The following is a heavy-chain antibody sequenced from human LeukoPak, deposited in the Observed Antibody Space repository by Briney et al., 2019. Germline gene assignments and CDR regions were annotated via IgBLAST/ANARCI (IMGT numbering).Heavy chain of an antibody. D-gene: IGHD1-26*01. CDR3: ARDSSRESGSYGAFDI. Sequence: ASVKVSCKASGYTFTRYGISWVRQAPGQGLEWMGWLSAYNGNTNYAQKLQDRVTMTTDTFTSTAYMELRSLRSDDTAVYYCARDSSRESGSYGAFDIWGQGTMVTVSS. V-gene: IGHV1-18*01. CDR1: GYTFTRYG. J-gene: IGHJ3*02. CDR2: LSAYNGNT.